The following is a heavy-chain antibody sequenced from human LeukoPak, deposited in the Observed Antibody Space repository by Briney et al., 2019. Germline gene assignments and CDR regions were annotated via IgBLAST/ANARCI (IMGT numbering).Heavy chain of an antibody. CDR2: INPSGGST. CDR3: ARDPGREYDVDTAMGSPPDWYFDL. Sequence: ASVKVSCKASGYTFTSYYMHWVRQAPGQGLEWMGIINPSGGSTSYAQKFQGRVTMPRHTSTSTVYMELSSLRSEDTAVYYCARDPGREYDVDTAMGSPPDWYFDLWGRGTLVTVSS. D-gene: IGHD5-18*01. CDR1: GYTFTSYY. J-gene: IGHJ2*01. V-gene: IGHV1-46*01.